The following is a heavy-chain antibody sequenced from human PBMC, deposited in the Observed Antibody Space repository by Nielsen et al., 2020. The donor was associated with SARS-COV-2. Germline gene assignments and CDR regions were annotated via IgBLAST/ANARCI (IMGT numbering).Heavy chain of an antibody. D-gene: IGHD4-17*01. J-gene: IGHJ2*01. CDR3: ARGAPYGDFPYWYFDL. CDR2: IDAADDT. CDR1: GFTFNSYD. V-gene: IGHV3-13*01. Sequence: GVLKISCAASGFTFNSYDMHWVRRATGKGLEWVSSIDAADDTYYPGSVKGRFTISRENAKNSLYLQMNSLRAGDTAVYYCARGAPYGDFPYWYFDLWGRGTLVTVSS.